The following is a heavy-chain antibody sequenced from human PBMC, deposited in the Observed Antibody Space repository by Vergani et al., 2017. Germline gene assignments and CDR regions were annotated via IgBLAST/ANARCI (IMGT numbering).Heavy chain of an antibody. D-gene: IGHD4-17*01. CDR2: ISAYNGNT. CDR1: GYTFTSYG. CDR3: ARDLLEDYGDYHVGFDP. V-gene: IGHV1-18*01. Sequence: QVQLVQSGAEVKTPGASVKVSCKASGYTFTSYGISWVRQAPGQGLEWMGWISAYNGNTNYAQKLQGRVTMTTDTSTSTAYMELRSLRSDDTAVYYCARDLLEDYGDYHVGFDPWGQGTLVTVSS. J-gene: IGHJ5*02.